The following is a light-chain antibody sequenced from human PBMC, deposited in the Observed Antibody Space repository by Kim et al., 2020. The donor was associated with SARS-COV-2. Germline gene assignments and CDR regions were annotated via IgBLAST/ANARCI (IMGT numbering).Light chain of an antibody. V-gene: IGLV3-1*01. CDR2: RDN. CDR1: ILGDKY. CDR3: QAWDSSIYV. Sequence: SYELTQPPSVSVSPGQTASITCSGDILGDKYASWYQQKPGQSPVVVIFRDNRRPSGIPERFSGSNSGNTATLPISGTQAMDEADYYCQAWDSSIYVFGTGNKVAVL. J-gene: IGLJ1*01.